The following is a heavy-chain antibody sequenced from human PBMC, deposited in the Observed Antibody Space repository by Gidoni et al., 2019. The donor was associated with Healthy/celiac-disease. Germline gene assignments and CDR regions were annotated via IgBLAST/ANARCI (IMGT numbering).Heavy chain of an antibody. V-gene: IGHV1-2*02. D-gene: IGHD6-19*01. CDR2: INPNRGGT. CDR3: ARTSGWYYFDY. CDR1: GYTFTGYY. Sequence: QVQLVQSGAEVKPGASVKVSCKASGYTFTGYYMHWVRQAPGQGLGWMGWINPNRGGTNYAQKFQGRVSMTRDTSISTAYMELSRLRSDDTAVYYCARTSGWYYFDYWGQGTLVTVSS. J-gene: IGHJ4*02.